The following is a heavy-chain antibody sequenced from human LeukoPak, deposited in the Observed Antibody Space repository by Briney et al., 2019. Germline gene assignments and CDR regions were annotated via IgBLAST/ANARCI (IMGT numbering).Heavy chain of an antibody. CDR3: ASEPKLRRPYYYYYMDV. CDR2: INTNSGGT. V-gene: IGHV1-2*02. D-gene: IGHD5-24*01. CDR1: GYTFTGYY. J-gene: IGHJ6*03. Sequence: ASVKVSCKASGYTFTGYYMHWVRHAPGQGLEWLGWINTNSGGTNYAQKFQGRVTMTRDTSISTAYMELSRLRSDDTAVYYCASEPKLRRPYYYYYMDVWGKGTTVTVSS.